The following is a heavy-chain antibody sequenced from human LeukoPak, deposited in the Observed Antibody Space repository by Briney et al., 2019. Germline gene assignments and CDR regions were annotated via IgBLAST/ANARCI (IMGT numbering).Heavy chain of an antibody. CDR3: ARDPSGAAGTGMDV. CDR2: INPNSGGT. CDR1: GYTFTVYY. D-gene: IGHD6-13*01. J-gene: IGHJ6*02. Sequence: ASVKVSCKASGYTFTVYYMHWVRQAPGQGLEWMGWINPNSGGTNYAQKFQGRVTMTTDTSTSTAYMELRSLRTDDTAVYYCARDPSGAAGTGMDVWGQGTTVTVSS. V-gene: IGHV1-2*02.